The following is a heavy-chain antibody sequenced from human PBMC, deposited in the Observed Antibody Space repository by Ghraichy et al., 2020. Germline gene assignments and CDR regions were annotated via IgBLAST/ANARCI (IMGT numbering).Heavy chain of an antibody. D-gene: IGHD3-10*01. CDR1: GFSFSDYA. CDR3: VKDNYLYGSQTGFDP. Sequence: GESLNISCSASGFSFSDYAIHWVRQAPGKGLEPVAAISHLGDSTYYTDSVKGRFTISRDNSKNTLSLQMSSLRTEDTAVYYCVKDNYLYGSQTGFDPWGQGTLVTVSS. V-gene: IGHV3-64D*08. CDR2: ISHLGDST. J-gene: IGHJ5*02.